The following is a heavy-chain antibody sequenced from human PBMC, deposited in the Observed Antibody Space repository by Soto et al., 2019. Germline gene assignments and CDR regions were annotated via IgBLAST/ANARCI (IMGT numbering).Heavy chain of an antibody. CDR1: GYTFTSYG. CDR3: ASDPHGSGGSCDSVRYFEL. D-gene: IGHD2-15*01. CDR2: ISAYNGNT. Sequence: QVQLVQSGAEVKKPGASVKVSCKASGYTFTSYGISWVRQAPGQGLEWMGWISAYNGNTNYAQKLQGRVTMTTDTSTRTAYMERKSLGSDDTAVDYCASDPHGSGGSCDSVRYFELWGRGTLVTVSS. J-gene: IGHJ2*01. V-gene: IGHV1-18*01.